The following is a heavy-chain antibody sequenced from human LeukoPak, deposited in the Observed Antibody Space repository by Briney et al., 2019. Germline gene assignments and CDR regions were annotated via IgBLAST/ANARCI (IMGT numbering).Heavy chain of an antibody. Sequence: GGSLRLSCAASGFTFSNYTMNWVRQAPGKGLEWVSSISSSSSYIHYADSVKGRFSISRDNAKSSLYLQMNSLRAEDTAVYYCARDRNYDGSVYYEDDYFDYWGQGTLVTVSS. D-gene: IGHD3-22*01. CDR1: GFTFSNYT. V-gene: IGHV3-21*01. CDR2: ISSSSSYI. CDR3: ARDRNYDGSVYYEDDYFDY. J-gene: IGHJ4*02.